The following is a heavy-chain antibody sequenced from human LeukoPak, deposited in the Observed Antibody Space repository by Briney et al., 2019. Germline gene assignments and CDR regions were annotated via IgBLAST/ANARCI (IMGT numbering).Heavy chain of an antibody. CDR1: GYTFTSYG. CDR3: ARLSITIFGVVIPTPFDY. D-gene: IGHD3-3*01. J-gene: IGHJ4*02. Sequence: ASVKVSCKASGYTFTSYGISWVRQAPGQGPEWMGWISAYNGNTNYAQKLQGRVTMTTDTSTSTAYMELRSLRSDDTAVYYCARLSITIFGVVIPTPFDYWGQGTLVTVSS. CDR2: ISAYNGNT. V-gene: IGHV1-18*01.